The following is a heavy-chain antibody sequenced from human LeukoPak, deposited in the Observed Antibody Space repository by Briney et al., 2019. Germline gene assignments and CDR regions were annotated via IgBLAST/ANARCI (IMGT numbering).Heavy chain of an antibody. J-gene: IGHJ4*02. CDR2: IYHSGST. V-gene: IGHV4-4*02. Sequence: SETLSLTCSVSGGSVTSYHWSWVRQPPGKGLEWIGEIYHSGSTNYNPSLKSRVTISVDKSKNQFSLKLSSVTAADTAVYYCATRADYYDSSGYYSWGQGTLVTVSS. CDR3: ATRADYYDSSGYYS. CDR1: GGSVTSYH. D-gene: IGHD3-22*01.